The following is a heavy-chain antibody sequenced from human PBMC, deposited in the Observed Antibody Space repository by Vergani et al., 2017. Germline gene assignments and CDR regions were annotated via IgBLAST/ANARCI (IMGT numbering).Heavy chain of an antibody. V-gene: IGHV1-46*01. CDR2: INPSGGST. Sequence: QVQLVQSGAEVKKPGASVKVSCKASGYTFTSYAMHWVRQAPGQGLEWMGIINPSGGSTSYAQKFQGRVTMTRDTSTSTVYMELSSLRSEDTAVYYCARVLDYYDSSGYYDAFDIWGQGTMVTVSS. CDR1: GYTFTSYA. CDR3: ARVLDYYDSSGYYDAFDI. J-gene: IGHJ3*02. D-gene: IGHD3-22*01.